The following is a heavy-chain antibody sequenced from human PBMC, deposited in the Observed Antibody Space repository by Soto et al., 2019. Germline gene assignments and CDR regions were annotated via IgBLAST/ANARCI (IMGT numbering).Heavy chain of an antibody. V-gene: IGHV4-34*01. J-gene: IGHJ3*02. D-gene: IGHD1-26*01. CDR3: ARLGIVGARGAFDI. Sequence: PSETLSLTCAVFGGSFGYYFWTWIRQPPGKGLEWIGEINHSGSTNYNPSLKSRVTISVDTSKNQFSLKLSSVTAADTAVYYCARLGIVGARGAFDIWGQGTMVTVSS. CDR1: GGSFGYYF. CDR2: INHSGST.